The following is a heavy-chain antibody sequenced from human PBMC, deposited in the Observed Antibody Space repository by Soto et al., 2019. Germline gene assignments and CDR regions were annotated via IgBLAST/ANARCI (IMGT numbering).Heavy chain of an antibody. CDR3: ARGHYDSSGYYKGPGY. J-gene: IGHJ4*02. Sequence: KSSETLSLTCTVSGGSISSYYWSWIRQPPGKGLEWIGYIYYSGSTNYNPSLKSRVTISVDTSKDQFSLKLSSVTAADTAVYYCARGHYDSSGYYKGPGYWGQGTLVTVSS. CDR1: GGSISSYY. D-gene: IGHD3-22*01. CDR2: IYYSGST. V-gene: IGHV4-59*01.